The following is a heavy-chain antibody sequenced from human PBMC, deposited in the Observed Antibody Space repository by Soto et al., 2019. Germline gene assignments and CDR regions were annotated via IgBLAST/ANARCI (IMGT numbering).Heavy chain of an antibody. CDR2: INHSGST. V-gene: IGHV4-34*01. D-gene: IGHD2-15*01. Sequence: QVRLQQWGAGLLKPSETLSLTCAVYGGSFSGYYWSWIRQPPGKGLEWIGEINHSGSTNYNPSLKSRVTISVDTSKNQFSLKLSSVTAADTAVYYCARQSRILGWFDPWGQGTLVTVSS. CDR1: GGSFSGYY. CDR3: ARQSRILGWFDP. J-gene: IGHJ5*02.